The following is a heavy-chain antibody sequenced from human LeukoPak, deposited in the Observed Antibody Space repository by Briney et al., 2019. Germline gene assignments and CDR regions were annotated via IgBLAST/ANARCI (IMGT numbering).Heavy chain of an antibody. CDR1: RFTFGTHD. CDR3: AKEQSSGWYRTADY. J-gene: IGHJ4*02. CDR2: ASRDGVSQ. V-gene: IGHV3-30*18. Sequence: GGSLRLSCAASRFTFGTHDMHWVRRAPGKGLEWVGVASRDGVSQNYGDSVEGRFTISRDQSDNTLFLQMNSLRPEDTAIYYCAKEQSSGWYRTADYWGQGTLVTVSS. D-gene: IGHD6-19*01.